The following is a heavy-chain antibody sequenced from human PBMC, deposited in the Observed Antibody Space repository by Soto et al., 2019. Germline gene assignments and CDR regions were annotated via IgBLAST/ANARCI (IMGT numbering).Heavy chain of an antibody. CDR3: AKQPLKVPLRFDY. D-gene: IGHD6-25*01. Sequence: VQLLESGGGLVQPGGSLRLSCAASGFTFSTYAMAWVRQAPGKGLGWVSSISSSSGSTFYADSVKGRFTISRDNSENTLSLQMNSLRAEDTAVYYCAKQPLKVPLRFDYWGQGTLVTVSS. CDR1: GFTFSTYA. CDR2: ISSSSGST. V-gene: IGHV3-23*01. J-gene: IGHJ4*02.